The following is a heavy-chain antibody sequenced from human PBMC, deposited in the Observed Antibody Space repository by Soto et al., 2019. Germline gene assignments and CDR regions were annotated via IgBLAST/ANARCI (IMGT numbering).Heavy chain of an antibody. CDR2: ISISGTAI. CDR1: GFTFRSYS. CDR3: ARDNGIAGSFDP. V-gene: IGHV3-48*02. D-gene: IGHD6-13*01. Sequence: GGSLRLSCAASGFTFRSYSMNWVRQAPGKGLEWVSYISISGTAIYYADSVKGRFTISRDDAKNSLYLQMNSLRDEDTSVYYCARDNGIAGSFDPWGQGALVTVSS. J-gene: IGHJ5*02.